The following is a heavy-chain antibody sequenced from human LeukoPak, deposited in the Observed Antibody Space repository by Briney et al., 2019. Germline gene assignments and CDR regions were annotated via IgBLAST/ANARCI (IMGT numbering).Heavy chain of an antibody. J-gene: IGHJ2*01. V-gene: IGHV3-7*01. CDR3: ARKLGGFGDYGWYFDL. D-gene: IGHD4-17*01. Sequence: GGSLRLSCAASGFTFSSYEMNWVRQAPGKGLEWVANIKQDGGEKYYVDSVKGRFTISRDNTKNSLYLQIDSLRAEDTAVYYCARKLGGFGDYGWYFDLWGRGTLVTVSS. CDR2: IKQDGGEK. CDR1: GFTFSSYE.